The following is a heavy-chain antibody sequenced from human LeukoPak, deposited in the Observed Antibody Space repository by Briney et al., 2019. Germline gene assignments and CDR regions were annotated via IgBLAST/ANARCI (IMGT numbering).Heavy chain of an antibody. CDR1: GGTFSSYA. D-gene: IGHD6-6*01. J-gene: IGHJ6*03. V-gene: IGHV1-69*06. Sequence: GASVKVSCKASGGTFSSYAISWVRQAPGQGPEWMGGIIPIFGTANYAQKFQGRVTITADKSTSTAYMELSSLRSEDTAVYYCARDLVEYSSSSPKNYYYYYYMDVWGKGTTVTVSS. CDR2: IIPIFGTA. CDR3: ARDLVEYSSSSPKNYYYYYYMDV.